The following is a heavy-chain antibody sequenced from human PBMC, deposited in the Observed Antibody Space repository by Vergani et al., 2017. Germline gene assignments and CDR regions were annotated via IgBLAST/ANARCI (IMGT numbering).Heavy chain of an antibody. D-gene: IGHD3-10*01. V-gene: IGHV4-39*02. CDR3: ARPVGPSAIADGYHV. J-gene: IGHJ3*01. CDR2: ISSSGSP. Sequence: QLQLQESGPGLVKPSETLSLSCRVSGDSISRSHYYWGFIRQPPGKGLEWIGSISSSGSPYFNPTLKSRLAFSVDTSKNLFSLRLTSVPATDTGMYYCARPVGPSAIADGYHVWGQGTMVTVS. CDR1: GDSISRSHYY.